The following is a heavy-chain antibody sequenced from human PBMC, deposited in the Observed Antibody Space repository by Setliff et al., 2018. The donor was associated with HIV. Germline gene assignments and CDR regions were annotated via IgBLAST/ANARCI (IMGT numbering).Heavy chain of an antibody. CDR2: VYYSGST. V-gene: IGHV4-39*07. D-gene: IGHD6-13*01. Sequence: SETLSLTCIVSGGSISSSSYYWGWIRQPPGKGLEWIGTVYYSGSTYYNPTLKSRVTISVDTSENQFSLKLSSVTAADTAVYYCARDGYSSSWYVISGSFDYWGQGILVTVSS. CDR1: GGSISSSSYY. CDR3: ARDGYSSSWYVISGSFDY. J-gene: IGHJ4*02.